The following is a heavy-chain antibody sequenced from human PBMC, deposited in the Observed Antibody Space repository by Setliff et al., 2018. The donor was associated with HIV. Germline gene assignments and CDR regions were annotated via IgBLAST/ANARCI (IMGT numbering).Heavy chain of an antibody. Sequence: SETLSLTCTVSGGSISNSNYYWGWIRQPPGKGLEWVGSSYYIGTTYYNPSLKSRVTTSIDTSKNDFSLKLTSVTAADTAMYYCARLASTRDWYFDLWGRGTLVTVSS. CDR2: SYYIGTT. V-gene: IGHV4-39*02. J-gene: IGHJ2*01. CDR1: GGSISNSNYY. CDR3: ARLASTRDWYFDL.